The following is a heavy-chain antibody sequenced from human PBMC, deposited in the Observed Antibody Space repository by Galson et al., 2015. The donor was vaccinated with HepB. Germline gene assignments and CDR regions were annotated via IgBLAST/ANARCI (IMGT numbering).Heavy chain of an antibody. D-gene: IGHD6-13*01. Sequence: ETLSLTCTVSGGSISSYYWSWIRQPPGKGLEWIGYIYYSGSTNYNPSLKSRVTISVDTSKNQFSLKLSSVTAADTAVYYCALGAAAGTGWYFDLWGRGTLVAVSS. V-gene: IGHV4-59*01. J-gene: IGHJ2*01. CDR3: ALGAAAGTGWYFDL. CDR1: GGSISSYY. CDR2: IYYSGST.